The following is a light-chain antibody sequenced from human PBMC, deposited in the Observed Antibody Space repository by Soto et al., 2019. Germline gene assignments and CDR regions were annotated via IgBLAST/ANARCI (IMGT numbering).Light chain of an antibody. J-gene: IGKJ2*01. CDR3: QQYKSYST. CDR1: QSINTW. CDR2: QAS. Sequence: IHMTQSPSTLSASVLDRFTITCRASQSINTWLAWYQQKPGKAPRFLIYQASSLESGVPSRFSGSGFGTEFTLTISNLQPDDFATYYCQQYKSYSTFGQGTKVDIK. V-gene: IGKV1-5*03.